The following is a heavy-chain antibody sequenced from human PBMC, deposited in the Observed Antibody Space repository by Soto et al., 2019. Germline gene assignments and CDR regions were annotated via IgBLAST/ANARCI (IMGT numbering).Heavy chain of an antibody. CDR3: TRDASRDSSARGWFDP. V-gene: IGHV3-21*01. D-gene: IGHD6-13*01. CDR2: ISSNSAYI. J-gene: IGHJ5*02. Sequence: WWSLRLSCLASVFTFSSFEMNWFRQAPGKGLEWVSTISSNSAYIYYTDALRGRFTISRDNAKNSLHLQMNSLRAEDTAVYYCTRDASRDSSARGWFDPWGPGTLVTVSS. CDR1: VFTFSSFE.